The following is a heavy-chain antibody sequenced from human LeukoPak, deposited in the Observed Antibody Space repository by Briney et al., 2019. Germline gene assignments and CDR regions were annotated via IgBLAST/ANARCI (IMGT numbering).Heavy chain of an antibody. Sequence: SETLSLTCTVSGGSISSYYWSWIRQTAGKGLEWIGRIYTSGSTKYNPSLKSRVTMSVDTSKNQFSLKLSSVTAADTAVYYCARDFRGVVPAAAGLRREHYYYYYMDVWGKGTTVTVSS. CDR3: ARDFRGVVPAAAGLRREHYYYYYMDV. D-gene: IGHD2-2*01. CDR1: GGSISSYY. CDR2: IYTSGST. J-gene: IGHJ6*03. V-gene: IGHV4-4*07.